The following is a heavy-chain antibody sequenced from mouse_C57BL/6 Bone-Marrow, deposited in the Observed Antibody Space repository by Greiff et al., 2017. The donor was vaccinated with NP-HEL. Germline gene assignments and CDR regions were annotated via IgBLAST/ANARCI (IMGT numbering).Heavy chain of an antibody. D-gene: IGHD1-1*01. Sequence: VQLQQSGAELARPGASVKLSCKASGYTFTSYGISWVKQRTGQGLEWIGEIYPRSGNTYYNEKFKGKATLTADKSSSTAYMELRSLTSEDSAVYFCARRITTVVATGYFDDWGKGTTLTVSS. CDR1: GYTFTSYG. CDR2: IYPRSGNT. CDR3: ARRITTVVATGYFDD. J-gene: IGHJ2*01. V-gene: IGHV1-81*01.